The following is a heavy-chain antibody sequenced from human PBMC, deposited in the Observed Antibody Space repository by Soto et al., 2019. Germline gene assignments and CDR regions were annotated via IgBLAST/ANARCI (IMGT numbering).Heavy chain of an antibody. J-gene: IGHJ4*02. D-gene: IGHD3-10*01. CDR1: GGSISSSSYY. CDR2: IYYSGST. CDR3: ARRGSGSYSDY. Sequence: QLQLQESGPGLVKPSETLSLTCTVSGGSISSSSYYWGWIRQPPGKGLEWIGSIYYSGSTYYNPSPMFRVTLSVAPSKHQFSLKLSSVTAADTAVYYCARRGSGSYSDYWGQGTLVTVSS. V-gene: IGHV4-39*01.